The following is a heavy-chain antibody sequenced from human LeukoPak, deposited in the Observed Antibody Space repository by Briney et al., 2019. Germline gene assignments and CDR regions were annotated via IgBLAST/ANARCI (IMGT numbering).Heavy chain of an antibody. D-gene: IGHD3-16*01. CDR3: ARRSAGWGDFDC. CDR1: GFTFTTCP. CDR2: INDRGDST. Sequence: GGSLRLSCTASGFTFTTCPMNWVRQAPGKGLEWVSSINDRGDSTYYAESVKGRFSISRDNSKDTLYLQMNSLRAEDTGVYFCARRSAGWGDFDCWGQGTLVTVS. V-gene: IGHV3-23*01. J-gene: IGHJ4*02.